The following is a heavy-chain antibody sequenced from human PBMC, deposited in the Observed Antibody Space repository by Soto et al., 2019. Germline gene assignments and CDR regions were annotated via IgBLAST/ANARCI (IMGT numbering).Heavy chain of an antibody. CDR3: ATEGMPVAGGSVDF. Sequence: QVLLVQSGAEVKKPGASVRISCKASGYTFTSYYIHWVRQAPGQGLEWMGIMIPSDGRTSYPPKFQGRVTLSSDTSTSTVYMDLIGLRSEDTGVYYCATEGMPVAGGSVDFWGQGTQVTVSS. CDR1: GYTFTSYY. J-gene: IGHJ4*02. CDR2: MIPSDGRT. V-gene: IGHV1-46*01. D-gene: IGHD6-19*01.